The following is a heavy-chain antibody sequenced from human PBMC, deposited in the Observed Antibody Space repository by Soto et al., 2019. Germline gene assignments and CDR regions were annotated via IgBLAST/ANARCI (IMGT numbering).Heavy chain of an antibody. J-gene: IGHJ4*02. Sequence: GESQKISCKVSGYTLTDYFLGWVRQLPGKGLEWLAILNPADSDTRYNPSFQGQATISAHKSISAAYLQWRSLKASDTAMYYCARHRYGTTATPALLGHWDQGTLVTVSS. CDR3: ARHRYGTTATPALLGH. CDR1: GYTLTDYF. D-gene: IGHD1-1*01. CDR2: LNPADSDT. V-gene: IGHV5-51*01.